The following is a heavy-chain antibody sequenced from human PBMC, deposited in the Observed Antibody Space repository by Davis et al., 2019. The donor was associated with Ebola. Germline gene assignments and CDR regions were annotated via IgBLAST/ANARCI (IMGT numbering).Heavy chain of an antibody. CDR2: ISSSSSYI. CDR3: ARRGSSTRNWFDP. D-gene: IGHD2-2*01. Sequence: GESLKISCAASGFTFSSYSMNWVRQAPGKGLEWVSSISSSSSYIYYADSVKGRFTISRDNAKNSLYLQMNSLRAEDTAVYYCARRGSSTRNWFDPWGQGTLVTVSS. CDR1: GFTFSSYS. V-gene: IGHV3-21*01. J-gene: IGHJ5*02.